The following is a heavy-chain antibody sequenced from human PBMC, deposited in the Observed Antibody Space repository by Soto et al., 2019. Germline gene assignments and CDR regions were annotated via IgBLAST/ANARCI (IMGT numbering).Heavy chain of an antibody. D-gene: IGHD1-1*01. CDR3: ARGRYGDY. J-gene: IGHJ4*02. Sequence: QVHLVQSGAEVRKPGASVKVSCKGSGYTFTYYGIAWVRQAPGQGLAWMGWISAHNDNTNYAQKVQGRVTVTRDTSTSTAYMELRNLRSDDTTVYYCARGRYGDYWGQGALVTVSS. V-gene: IGHV1-18*01. CDR2: ISAHNDNT. CDR1: GYTFTYYG.